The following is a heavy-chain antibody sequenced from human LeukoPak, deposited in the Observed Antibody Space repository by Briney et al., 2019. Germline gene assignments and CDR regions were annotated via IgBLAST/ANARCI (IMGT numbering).Heavy chain of an antibody. V-gene: IGHV1-18*01. CDR1: GYTFTSYG. Sequence: ASVKVSCKASGYTFTSYGISWARQAPGQGLEWMGWISAYNGNTNYAQKLQGRVTMTTDTSTSTAYMELRSLRSDDTAVYYCARDWAVLLWFGEAIRFDYWGQGTLVTVSS. CDR2: ISAYNGNT. D-gene: IGHD3-10*01. CDR3: ARDWAVLLWFGEAIRFDY. J-gene: IGHJ4*02.